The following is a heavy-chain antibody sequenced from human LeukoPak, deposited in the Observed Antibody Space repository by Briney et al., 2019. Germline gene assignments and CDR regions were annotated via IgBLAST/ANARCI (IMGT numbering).Heavy chain of an antibody. CDR3: ARDLGYYRADY. CDR1: GFTFSRYA. Sequence: GGSLRLSCAASGFTFSRYAMNWVRQVPGKGLEWVGNIKGDGSNNHYVDSVRGRFTISRDNAKNSLYLQMNSLRAEDTAVYYCARDLGYYRADYWGQGTLVTVSS. CDR2: IKGDGSNN. J-gene: IGHJ4*02. D-gene: IGHD1-26*01. V-gene: IGHV3-7*01.